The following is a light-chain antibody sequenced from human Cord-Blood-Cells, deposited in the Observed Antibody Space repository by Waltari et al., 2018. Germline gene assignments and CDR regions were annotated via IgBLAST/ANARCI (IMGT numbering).Light chain of an antibody. CDR2: GAS. CDR3: QQYGSSPPT. J-gene: IGKJ1*01. Sequence: IVLTQSPGTLSLSPGARATISCRASQSVRSSYFAWYQQKPGQAPRLLIYGASSRATGIPDRFSGSGSGTDFTLTISRLEPEDFAVYYCQQYGSSPPTFGQGTKVEIK. CDR1: QSVRSSY. V-gene: IGKV3-20*01.